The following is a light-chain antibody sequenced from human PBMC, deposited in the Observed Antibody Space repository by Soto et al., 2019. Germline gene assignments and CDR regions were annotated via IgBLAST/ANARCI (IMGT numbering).Light chain of an antibody. CDR1: SSNIGAGYD. V-gene: IGLV1-40*01. CDR3: QSYDSSLSGTYV. CDR2: GNS. Sequence: QSVLTQPPSVSGAPGQRVTISCTGSSSNIGAGYDVHWYQQLPGTAPILLIYGNSNRPSGVPDRFSGSKSGTSASLAITGLQAEDEADYYCQSYDSSLSGTYVFGTGTQLNVL. J-gene: IGLJ1*01.